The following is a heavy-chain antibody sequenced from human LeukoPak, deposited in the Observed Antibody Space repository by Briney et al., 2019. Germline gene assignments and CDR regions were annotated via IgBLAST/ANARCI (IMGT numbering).Heavy chain of an antibody. CDR3: ARVSIAVAGFFDY. Sequence: GGSLRLSCAASGFTFSNYWMHWVRQAPGKGLVWVSRINSDGSSISYADSVKGRFTISRDNAKNTLYLQMNSLRAEDTAVYYCARVSIAVAGFFDYWGQGTLVTVSS. CDR1: GFTFSNYW. V-gene: IGHV3-74*01. J-gene: IGHJ4*02. CDR2: INSDGSSI. D-gene: IGHD6-19*01.